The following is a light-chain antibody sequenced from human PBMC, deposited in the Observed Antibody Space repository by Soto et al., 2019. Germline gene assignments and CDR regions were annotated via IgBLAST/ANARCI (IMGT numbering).Light chain of an antibody. CDR2: GGS. J-gene: IGKJ2*03. Sequence: EILLTQSPGTLSLSPGETATLSCRASQSVTSTYLAWYQQRPGQSPRLLIYGGSTRATGFPDRFSGGGSGTDFTLTISRLEPEDSAVYYCHCQQFDSSRIYSFGQGTKLEI. V-gene: IGKV3-20*01. CDR1: QSVTSTY. CDR3: QQFDSSRIYS.